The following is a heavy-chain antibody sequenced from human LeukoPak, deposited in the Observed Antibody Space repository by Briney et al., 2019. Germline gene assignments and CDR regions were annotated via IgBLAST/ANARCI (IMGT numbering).Heavy chain of an antibody. CDR1: VYTFTSYY. CDR2: IRPSGST. V-gene: IGHV1-46*01. Sequence: GASEKVSCKASVYTFTSYYIHWVRQAPGQGLEYMGIIRPSGSTAYAQKFQGRVTMTRDTSTSAVYMELSSLRSEDTAVYYCAREGPETYNFDFWGQGTQVTVSS. CDR3: AREGPETYNFDF. D-gene: IGHD5-18*01. J-gene: IGHJ4*02.